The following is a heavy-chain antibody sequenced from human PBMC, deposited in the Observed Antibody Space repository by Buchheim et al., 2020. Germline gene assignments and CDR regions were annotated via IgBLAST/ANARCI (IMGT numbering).Heavy chain of an antibody. V-gene: IGHV3-30*04. CDR2: ISYDGSNK. Sequence: QVQLVESGGGVVQPGRSLRLSCAASGFTFSSYAMHWVRQAPGKGLEWVAVISYDGSNKYYADSVKGRFTISRDNSKNTLYLPMNSLRAEDTAVYYCARGLYSPYYGMDVWGQGTT. J-gene: IGHJ6*02. D-gene: IGHD2-8*01. CDR1: GFTFSSYA. CDR3: ARGLYSPYYGMDV.